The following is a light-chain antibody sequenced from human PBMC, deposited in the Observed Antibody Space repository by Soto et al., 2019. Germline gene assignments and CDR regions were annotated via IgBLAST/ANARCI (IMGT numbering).Light chain of an antibody. Sequence: DTQMTQSPTSLSASVGDSVTITCRASQGSNNYLAWYQQKPGKVPVLLIYSASTLKAGIPSRFSGSGAGTDFTLTISSLQPEDFATYYCQNYDSPPRTFGQGTKVDMK. J-gene: IGKJ1*01. CDR2: SAS. CDR1: QGSNNY. CDR3: QNYDSPPRT. V-gene: IGKV1-27*01.